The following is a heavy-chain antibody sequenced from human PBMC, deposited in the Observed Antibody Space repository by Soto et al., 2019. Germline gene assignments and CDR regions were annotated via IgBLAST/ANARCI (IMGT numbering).Heavy chain of an antibody. CDR3: ARLRIAARRDPGP. CDR2: IDPSDSYT. CDR1: GYRFTTDW. V-gene: IGHV5-10-1*01. J-gene: IGHJ5*02. D-gene: IGHD6-6*01. Sequence: GESLKISCKASGYRFTTDWISWVRQMPGKGLEWMGRIDPSDSYTSYSPSFQGHVTISADKSIDTAYLQWGSLKASDTAVYYCARLRIAARRDPGPWGQGTLVTVSS.